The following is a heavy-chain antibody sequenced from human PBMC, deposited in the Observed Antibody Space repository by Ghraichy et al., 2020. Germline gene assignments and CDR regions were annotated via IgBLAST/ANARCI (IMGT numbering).Heavy chain of an antibody. V-gene: IGHV4-34*01. Sequence: GSLRLSCAVYGGSFSGYYWSWIRQPPGKGLEWIGEINHSGSTNYNPSLKSRVTISVDTSKNQFSLKLSSVTAADTAVYYCARAHPRYCSSTSCYGPNYYYYGMDVWGQGTTVTVSS. D-gene: IGHD2-2*01. CDR1: GGSFSGYY. J-gene: IGHJ6*02. CDR3: ARAHPRYCSSTSCYGPNYYYYGMDV. CDR2: INHSGST.